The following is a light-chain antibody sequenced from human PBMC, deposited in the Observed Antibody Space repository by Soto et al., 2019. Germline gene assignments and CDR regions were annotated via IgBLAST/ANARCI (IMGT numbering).Light chain of an antibody. V-gene: IGLV1-40*01. CDR2: GNS. J-gene: IGLJ3*02. Sequence: QSVLTQPPSVSGAPGQRVTISCTGSSSNIGAGYDVHWYQQLPGTAPKLLIYGNSNRPSGVPDRFSGSKSGTSASLAITGLQAEDEADYSRPSYDSSLSGWVFGGGTKLTVL. CDR1: SSNIGAGYD. CDR3: PSYDSSLSGWV.